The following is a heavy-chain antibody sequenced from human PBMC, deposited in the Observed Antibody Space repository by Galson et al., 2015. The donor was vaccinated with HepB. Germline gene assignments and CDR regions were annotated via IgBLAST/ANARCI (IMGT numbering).Heavy chain of an antibody. CDR2: IKQDGSEK. Sequence: SLRLSCAASGFTFSSYWMSWVRQAPGKGLEWVANIKQDGSEKYYVDSVKGRFTISRDNAKNSLYLQMNSLRAEDTAVYYCARVIISYYYYMDVWGKGTTVTVSS. CDR1: GFTFSSYW. V-gene: IGHV3-7*01. D-gene: IGHD3-10*01. J-gene: IGHJ6*03. CDR3: ARVIISYYYYMDV.